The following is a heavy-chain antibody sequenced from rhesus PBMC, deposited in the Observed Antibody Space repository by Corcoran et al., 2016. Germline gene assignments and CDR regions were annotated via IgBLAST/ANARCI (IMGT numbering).Heavy chain of an antibody. D-gene: IGHD1-44*02. J-gene: IGHJ4*01. V-gene: IGHV4-106*01. CDR1: GGSFSNNY. Sequence: QLQLQESGPGLVKPSETLSLACAVSGGSFSNNYWVWIRQPPGKGLEWIGYIYGSGRGTNDNPSLKNLITISIDTSKNQFSLKLSSVTAADTAVYYCASIVGATLGLSDYWGQGVLVTVSS. CDR3: ASIVGATLGLSDY. CDR2: IYGSGRGT.